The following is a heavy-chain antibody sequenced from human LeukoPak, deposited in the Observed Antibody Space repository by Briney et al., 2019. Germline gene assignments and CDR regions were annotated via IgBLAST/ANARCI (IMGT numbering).Heavy chain of an antibody. Sequence: SETLSLTCTVSSGSLGSYYWNWLRQPAGKGLEWIGHIYTSGSTNYNPSLKSRVTMSVDTSKNQFSLKLNSVTAADTAFYCCAREYSSSSGKALDYWGQGTLVTVSS. CDR3: AREYSSSSGKALDY. V-gene: IGHV4-4*07. D-gene: IGHD6-6*01. CDR1: SGSLGSYY. J-gene: IGHJ4*02. CDR2: IYTSGST.